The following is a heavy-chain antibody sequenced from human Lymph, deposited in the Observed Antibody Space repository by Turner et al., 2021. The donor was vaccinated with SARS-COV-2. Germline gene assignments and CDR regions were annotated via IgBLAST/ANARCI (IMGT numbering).Heavy chain of an antibody. CDR1: GLTFSSYS. CDR3: ARGPPDFPYYFDY. D-gene: IGHD2-21*02. Sequence: EVQLVETGGGLVKPGGSLRISCAASGLTFSSYSMNWVRQAPGKGLEWVSSITFTSSYIYYADSVKGRFTISRDNAKNSLYLQMNSLRAEDTAVYYCARGPPDFPYYFDYWGQGTLVTVSS. CDR2: ITFTSSYI. J-gene: IGHJ4*02. V-gene: IGHV3-21*01.